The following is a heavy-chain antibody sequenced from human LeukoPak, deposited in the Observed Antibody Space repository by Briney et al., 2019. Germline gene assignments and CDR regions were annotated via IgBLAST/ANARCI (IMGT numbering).Heavy chain of an antibody. V-gene: IGHV4-59*08. CDR3: ARHPMITFGGVIGPFDY. CDR1: GGSISSYY. J-gene: IGHJ4*02. Sequence: SETLSLTCTVSGGSISSYYWSWIRQPPGKGLEWIGYIYYSGSTNYNPSLKSRVTVSVDTSKNQLSLKLSSVTAADTAVYYCARHPMITFGGVIGPFDYWGQGTLVTVSS. CDR2: IYYSGST. D-gene: IGHD3-16*02.